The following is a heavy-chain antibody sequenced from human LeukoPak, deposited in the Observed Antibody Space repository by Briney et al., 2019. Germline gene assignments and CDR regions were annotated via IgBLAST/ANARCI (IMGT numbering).Heavy chain of an antibody. D-gene: IGHD6-19*01. V-gene: IGHV1-2*02. J-gene: IGHJ4*02. CDR3: ARGHNVGWYWA. CDR2: IYPNSGGT. CDR1: GYTFTGYY. Sequence: GASVKVSCKASGYTFTGYYMHWVRPAPGQGLEWRGWIYPNSGGTNYAQKFQGRVTMTRDTSISTAYMELSRLRSDDTAVYYCARGHNVGWYWAWGQGALVTVSS.